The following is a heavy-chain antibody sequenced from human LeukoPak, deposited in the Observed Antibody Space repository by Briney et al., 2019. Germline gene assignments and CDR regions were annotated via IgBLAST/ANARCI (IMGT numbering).Heavy chain of an antibody. CDR1: GGSISSGSYY. CDR2: IYTSGST. CDR3: ARDRPFQH. V-gene: IGHV4-61*02. J-gene: IGHJ1*01. Sequence: SETLSLTCTVSGGSISSGSYYWSWIRQPAGKGLEWIGRIYTSGSTNYNPSLKSRVTISVDTSKNQFSLKLSSVTAADTAVYYCARDRPFQHWGQGTLVTVSS.